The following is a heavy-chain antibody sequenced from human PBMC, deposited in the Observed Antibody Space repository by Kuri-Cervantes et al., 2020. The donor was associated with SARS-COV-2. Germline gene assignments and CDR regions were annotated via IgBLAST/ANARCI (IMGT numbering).Heavy chain of an antibody. CDR1: GFTFSSYW. V-gene: IGHV3-7*01. CDR3: ANSLLMRIDY. J-gene: IGHJ4*02. CDR2: IKQDGSEK. D-gene: IGHD2-15*01. Sequence: GESLKISCAASGFTFSSYWMSWVRQAPGKGLEWVANIKQDGSEKYYVDSVKGRFTISRDNAKNSLYLQMNSLRAEDTAVYYCANSLLMRIDYWGQGTLVTVSS.